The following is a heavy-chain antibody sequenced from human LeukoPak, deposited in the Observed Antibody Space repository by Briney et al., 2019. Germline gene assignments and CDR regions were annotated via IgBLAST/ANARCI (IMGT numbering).Heavy chain of an antibody. CDR2: ISSSSSYI. CDR3: ARLSVEGAFDI. V-gene: IGHV3-21*01. D-gene: IGHD5/OR15-5a*01. Sequence: GGSLRLSCAASGFTFSSYSMNWVRQAPGKGLEWVSSISSSSSYIYYADSVKGRFTISRDNAKNSLYLQMNSLRAADTAVYYCARLSVEGAFDIWGQGTMVTVSS. J-gene: IGHJ3*02. CDR1: GFTFSSYS.